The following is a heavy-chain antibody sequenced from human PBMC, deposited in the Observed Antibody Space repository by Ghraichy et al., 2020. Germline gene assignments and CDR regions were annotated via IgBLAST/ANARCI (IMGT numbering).Heavy chain of an antibody. CDR2: INHSGST. CDR3: ARGYVSHQYSSYVY. CDR1: GGSFSGYY. D-gene: IGHD6-6*01. Sequence: SETLSLTCAVYGGSFSGYYWSWIRQPPGKGLEWIGEINHSGSTNYNPSLKSRVTISVDTSKNQFSLKLSSVTAADTAVYYCARGYVSHQYSSYVYWGQGTLVTVSS. J-gene: IGHJ4*02. V-gene: IGHV4-34*01.